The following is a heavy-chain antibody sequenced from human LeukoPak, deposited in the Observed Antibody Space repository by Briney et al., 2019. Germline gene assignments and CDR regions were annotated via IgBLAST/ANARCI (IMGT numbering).Heavy chain of an antibody. V-gene: IGHV4-31*11. Sequence: PSQTLSLTCVVSGDSISSGGYYWSWIRQHPGKGLEWIGYIYYSGSTYYNPSLKSRVTISVDTSKNQFSLKLSSVTAADTAVYYCARDTGDYDILTGYHEYWFDPWGQGTLVTVSS. CDR1: GDSISSGGYY. J-gene: IGHJ5*02. CDR3: ARDTGDYDILTGYHEYWFDP. CDR2: IYYSGST. D-gene: IGHD3-9*01.